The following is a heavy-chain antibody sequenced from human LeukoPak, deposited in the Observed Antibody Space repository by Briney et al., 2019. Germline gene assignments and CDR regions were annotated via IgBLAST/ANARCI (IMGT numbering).Heavy chain of an antibody. J-gene: IGHJ4*02. V-gene: IGHV1-2*02. Sequence: ASVKVSCKASGYTFTGYYMHWVRQAPGQGLEWMGWINPNSGGTNYAQKFQGRVTMARDTSISTAYMELSRLRSDDTAVYYCARARRMVATGDYWGQGTLVTVSS. CDR1: GYTFTGYY. CDR3: ARARRMVATGDY. CDR2: INPNSGGT. D-gene: IGHD5-12*01.